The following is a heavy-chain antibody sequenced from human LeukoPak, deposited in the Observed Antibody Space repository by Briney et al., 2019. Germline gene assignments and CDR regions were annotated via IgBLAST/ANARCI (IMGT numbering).Heavy chain of an antibody. Sequence: PGGSLRLSCAASGFTFDDYTMHWVRQAPGKGLEWVSLISWDGGSTYYADSVKGRFTISRDNSKNTLYLQMNSLRAEDTAVYYCAKGPGYDSSGYYFDYWGQGTLVTVSS. V-gene: IGHV3-43*01. CDR1: GFTFDDYT. CDR3: AKGPGYDSSGYYFDY. CDR2: ISWDGGST. J-gene: IGHJ4*02. D-gene: IGHD3-22*01.